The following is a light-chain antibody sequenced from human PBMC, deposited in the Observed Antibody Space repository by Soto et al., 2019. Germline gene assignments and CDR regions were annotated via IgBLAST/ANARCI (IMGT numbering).Light chain of an antibody. CDR3: QQYNIWPRT. CDR2: DAS. V-gene: IGKV3-15*01. Sequence: EIVMTQSPATLSVSPGERATLSCRASESVSRDLAWYQQKPGQAPRLLMYDASTRATGISARFSGSGSGTEFTLTISSLQSEDFAVYYCQQYNIWPRTFGQGTKVEIK. J-gene: IGKJ1*01. CDR1: ESVSRD.